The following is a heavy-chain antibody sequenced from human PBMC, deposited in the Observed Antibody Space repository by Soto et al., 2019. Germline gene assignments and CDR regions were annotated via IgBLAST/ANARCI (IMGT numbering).Heavy chain of an antibody. CDR3: ARDQRVTGTTGAMGGYYYMDV. D-gene: IGHD1-7*01. CDR2: IWYDGSNK. J-gene: IGHJ6*03. Sequence: GGSLRLSCAASGFTFSSYGMHWVRQAPGKGLEWVAVIWYDGSNKYYADSVKGRFTISRDNSKNTLYLQMNSLRAEDTAVYYCARDQRVTGTTGAMGGYYYMDVWGKGTTVTVSS. V-gene: IGHV3-33*01. CDR1: GFTFSSYG.